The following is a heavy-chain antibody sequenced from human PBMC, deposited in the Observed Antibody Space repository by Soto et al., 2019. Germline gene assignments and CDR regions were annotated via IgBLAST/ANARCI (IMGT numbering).Heavy chain of an antibody. CDR3: AKAVYGDYCMTCFDE. CDR2: ISYDGRNK. Sequence: QVQLVESGGGVVQPGRSLRLSCAASGFDFSTYGMHWVRQAPGKGLEWVAVISYDGRNKDYIDAVKGRSTISRDNSKNTLYLELNSLRAEDTAVYYCAKAVYGDYCMTCFDEWGQGTLVTVSS. D-gene: IGHD4-17*01. CDR1: GFDFSTYG. J-gene: IGHJ4*02. V-gene: IGHV3-30*18.